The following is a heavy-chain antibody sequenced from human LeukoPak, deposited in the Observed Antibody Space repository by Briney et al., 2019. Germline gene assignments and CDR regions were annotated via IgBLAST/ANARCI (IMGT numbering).Heavy chain of an antibody. CDR1: GGTFSSYA. CDR2: IIPIFDTS. CDR3: ARVGYSGYDDRGSFDY. J-gene: IGHJ4*02. D-gene: IGHD5-12*01. Sequence: GASVKVSCKASGGTFSSYAITWVRQAPGQGLEWMGGIIPIFDTSNYAQKFQGRVTFTSDDSTSTAYMELSSLRSEDTAVYYCARVGYSGYDDRGSFDYWGQGTLVTVSS. V-gene: IGHV1-69*13.